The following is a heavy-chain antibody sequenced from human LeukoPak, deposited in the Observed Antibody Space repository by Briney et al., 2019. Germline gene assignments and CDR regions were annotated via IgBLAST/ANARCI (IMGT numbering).Heavy chain of an antibody. J-gene: IGHJ4*02. V-gene: IGHV4-59*01. CDR3: ARGRTFDN. Sequence: SETLSLTCTVSGGSISSYYWSWIRQPPGEGLEWIGNIYDRGSTKYNPSLKSRVTISVDTSKNQFSLRLSSVTAADTAVYYCARGRTFDNWGQGTLVTVSS. CDR2: IYDRGST. CDR1: GGSISSYY.